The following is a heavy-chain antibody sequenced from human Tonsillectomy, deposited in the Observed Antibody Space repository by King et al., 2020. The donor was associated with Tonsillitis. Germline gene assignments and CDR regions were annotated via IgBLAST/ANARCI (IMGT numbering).Heavy chain of an antibody. CDR1: GYTFTSYD. J-gene: IGHJ6*02. D-gene: IGHD2-15*01. CDR3: ARSGMRGDCSGGSCYSADYYYYYGMDV. V-gene: IGHV1-8*01. CDR2: MNPNSGNT. Sequence: QLVQSGAEVKKPGASVKVSCKASGYTFTSYDINWGRQATGQGLEWMGWMNPNSGNTGYAQKFQGRVTMTRNTSISTAYMELSSLRSEDTAVYYCARSGMRGDCSGGSCYSADYYYYYGMDVWGQGTTVTVSS.